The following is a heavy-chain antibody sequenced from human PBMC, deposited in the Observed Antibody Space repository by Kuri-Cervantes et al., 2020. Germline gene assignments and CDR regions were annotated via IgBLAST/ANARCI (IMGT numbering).Heavy chain of an antibody. Sequence: SPNVSCKASVYTFTGYYMHWVREAPGQGLECMGWINPNSGGTSYAQKFQGRVTMTRDTSISTAYMELSRLRPDDTAVYYCARDLAYSSSSPCYGIAVWGQGTTVTVSS. CDR2: INPNSGGT. CDR1: VYTFTGYY. CDR3: ARDLAYSSSSPCYGIAV. D-gene: IGHD6-6*01. V-gene: IGHV1-2*02. J-gene: IGHJ6*02.